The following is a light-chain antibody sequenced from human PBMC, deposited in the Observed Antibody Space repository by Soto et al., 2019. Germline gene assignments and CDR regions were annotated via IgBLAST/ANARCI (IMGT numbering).Light chain of an antibody. CDR1: ESVTSSH. V-gene: IGKV3-20*01. J-gene: IGKJ5*01. CDR2: SAS. Sequence: EIVLTQSPDPLCLSPGERATPSCRASESVTSSHIAWYQQKPGQAPRLLIYSASSRSTGIPDRFSGSGSGTDFTLTISTLEPEDFAVYYGQYYDSTRNTFGQGTRLEIK. CDR3: QYYDSTRNT.